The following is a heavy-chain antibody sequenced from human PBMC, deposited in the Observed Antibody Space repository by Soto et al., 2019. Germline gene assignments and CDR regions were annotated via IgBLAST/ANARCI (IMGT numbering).Heavy chain of an antibody. CDR2: INTDGGSS. Sequence: EVQLVESGGDLVQPGGSLRLSCAASGFTFSGHWMHWVRQVPGKGLEWVSRINTDGGSSAYADSVKGRFTISRDNAKNTLYLQMNGRRAEDTAVYYCAREAGYCSRTSCYRRAFDTWGQGTTVTVSS. D-gene: IGHD2-2*01. J-gene: IGHJ3*02. V-gene: IGHV3-74*03. CDR1: GFTFSGHW. CDR3: AREAGYCSRTSCYRRAFDT.